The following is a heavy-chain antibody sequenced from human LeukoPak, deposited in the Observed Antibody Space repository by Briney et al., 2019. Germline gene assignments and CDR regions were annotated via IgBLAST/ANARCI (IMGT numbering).Heavy chain of an antibody. CDR2: INHSGST. CDR3: ARGRMSNWGFEGTLFDA. D-gene: IGHD7-27*01. V-gene: IGHV4-34*01. Sequence: SETLSLTCAVSGGSLNSYYWSWIRQPPGKGLEWIGVINHSGSTNFNPSLRGRVTISVDTSKNQFSLRLTSMTAADTAVYFCARGRMSNWGFEGTLFDAWGQGVLVTVSS. CDR1: GGSLNSYY. J-gene: IGHJ4*02.